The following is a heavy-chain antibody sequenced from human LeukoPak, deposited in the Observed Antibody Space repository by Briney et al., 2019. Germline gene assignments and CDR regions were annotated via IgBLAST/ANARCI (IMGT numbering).Heavy chain of an antibody. CDR2: IYYSGST. D-gene: IGHD3-10*01. CDR3: ARAARYYGSGGYYMDV. V-gene: IGHV4-59*01. J-gene: IGHJ6*03. Sequence: SETLSLTCTVSGGSISRYYWSWIRQPPGKGLEWIGYIYYSGSTNYNPSLKSRVTISVDTSKNQFSLKLSSVTAADTAVYYCARAARYYGSGGYYMDVWGKGTTVTISS. CDR1: GGSISRYY.